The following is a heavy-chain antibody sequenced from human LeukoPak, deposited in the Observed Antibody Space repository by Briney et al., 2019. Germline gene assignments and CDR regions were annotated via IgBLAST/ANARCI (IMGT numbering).Heavy chain of an antibody. J-gene: IGHJ6*03. V-gene: IGHV3-30*04. CDR2: ISYDGSNK. Sequence: GRSLRLSCAASGFTFSSYAMHWVRQAPGKGLEWVAVISYDGSNKYYADSVKGRFTISRDNSKNTLYLQMNSLRAEDTAVYYCARAHRKTYYYDSSGYFHQSGDHYMDVWGKGTTVTVSS. CDR3: ARAHRKTYYYDSSGYFHQSGDHYMDV. D-gene: IGHD3-22*01. CDR1: GFTFSSYA.